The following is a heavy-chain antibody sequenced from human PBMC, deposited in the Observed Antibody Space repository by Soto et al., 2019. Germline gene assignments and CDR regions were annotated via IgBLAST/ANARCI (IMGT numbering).Heavy chain of an antibody. CDR3: ARDCRSGYYLDY. CDR2: IYHSGGT. Sequence: QLQLQESGSGLVKPSQTLSLTCAVSGDSISSGGYSWNWIRQPPGKGLEWIGYIYHSGGTDYNPSLNTRFTITVDSSHTQSSLQLSPVTAADPAVYYCARDCRSGYYLDYWGQGTLVTVSS. D-gene: IGHD3-22*01. J-gene: IGHJ4*02. CDR1: GDSISSGGYS. V-gene: IGHV4-30-2*01.